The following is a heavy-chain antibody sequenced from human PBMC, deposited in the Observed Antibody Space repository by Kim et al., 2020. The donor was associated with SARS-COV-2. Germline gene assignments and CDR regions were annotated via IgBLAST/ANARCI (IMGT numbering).Heavy chain of an antibody. D-gene: IGHD3-22*01. CDR2: INAGNGNT. CDR1: GYTFTSYA. Sequence: ASVKVSCKASGYTFTSYAMHWVRQAPGQRLEWMGWINAGNGNTKYSQKFQGRVTITRDTSASTAYMELSSLRSEDTAVYYCARRHYYDSSGYLYYFDYWGQGTLVTVSS. CDR3: ARRHYYDSSGYLYYFDY. V-gene: IGHV1-3*01. J-gene: IGHJ4*02.